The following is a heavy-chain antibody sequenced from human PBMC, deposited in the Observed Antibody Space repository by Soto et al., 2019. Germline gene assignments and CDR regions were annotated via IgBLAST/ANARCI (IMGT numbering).Heavy chain of an antibody. V-gene: IGHV3-23*01. CDR2: ISGSGGST. CDR1: ESTFTGNP. Sequence: GGSLSPSGAPPESTFTGNPVTGARQDPGKGLEWVSAISGSGGSTYYADSVKGRFTISRDNSKNTLYLQMNSLRAEDTAVYYCAKVEAYSSREFDPWGQGTLVTVSS. J-gene: IGHJ5*02. CDR3: AKVEAYSSREFDP. D-gene: IGHD6-13*01.